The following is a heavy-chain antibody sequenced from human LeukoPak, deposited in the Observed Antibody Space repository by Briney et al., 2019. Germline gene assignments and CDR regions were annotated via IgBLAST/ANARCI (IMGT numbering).Heavy chain of an antibody. V-gene: IGHV4-4*07. CDR3: AREPPWVVVVRGAFDI. Sequence: SETLSLTCTVSGGSISSYYWSWIRQPAGKGLEWIGRIYTSGSTNYNPSLKSRVTISVDKSKNQFSLKLSSVTAADTAVYYCAREPPWVVVVRGAFDIWGQGTMVTVSS. D-gene: IGHD3-10*02. CDR1: GGSISSYY. J-gene: IGHJ3*02. CDR2: IYTSGST.